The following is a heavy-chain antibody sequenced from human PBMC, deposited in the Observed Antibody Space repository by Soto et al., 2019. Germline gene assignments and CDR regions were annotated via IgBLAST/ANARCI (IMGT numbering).Heavy chain of an antibody. Sequence: PSETLSLTCTVSGGSISSYYWSWIRQPPGRGLEWIGYIYYSGSTNYNPSLKSRVTITVDTSKKQFSLKLSSVTAADTAVYYCASDGGGAYDSSGYYYRYWGQGTLVTVSS. J-gene: IGHJ4*02. CDR3: ASDGGGAYDSSGYYYRY. D-gene: IGHD3-22*01. CDR2: IYYSGST. CDR1: GGSISSYY. V-gene: IGHV4-59*01.